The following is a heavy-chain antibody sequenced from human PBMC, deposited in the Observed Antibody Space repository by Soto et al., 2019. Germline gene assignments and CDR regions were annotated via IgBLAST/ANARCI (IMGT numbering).Heavy chain of an antibody. J-gene: IGHJ5*02. CDR2: IYYSGST. Sequence: PSETLSLTCTVSGGSISSYYWSWIRQPPGKGLEWIGYIYYSGSTNYNPSLKSRVTISVDTSKNQFSLKLSSVTAADTAVYYCGRVLFGRLAWFDPWGQGTLVTVSS. CDR3: GRVLFGRLAWFDP. CDR1: GGSISSYY. V-gene: IGHV4-59*01. D-gene: IGHD1-26*01.